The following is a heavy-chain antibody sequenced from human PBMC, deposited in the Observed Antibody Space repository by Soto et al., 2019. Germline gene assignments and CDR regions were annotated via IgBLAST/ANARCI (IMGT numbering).Heavy chain of an antibody. J-gene: IGHJ4*02. CDR2: INPGDSDI. Sequence: GESLKISCKGSGYSFINHWIAGVRQMPGKGLEWRGIINPGDSDIRYSPSFQGQITISADKSISTAYLQWSSLKASDTATYFCTSPQSSGWYDYWGQGSLVTVSS. V-gene: IGHV5-51*01. CDR3: TSPQSSGWYDY. D-gene: IGHD6-13*01. CDR1: GYSFINHW.